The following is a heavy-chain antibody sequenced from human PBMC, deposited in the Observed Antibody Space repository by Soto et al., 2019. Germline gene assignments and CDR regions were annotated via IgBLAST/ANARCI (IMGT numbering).Heavy chain of an antibody. CDR1: GGSISSGDYY. J-gene: IGHJ6*02. V-gene: IGHV4-30-4*01. CDR3: ARGRQLTTYYYYGMDV. Sequence: PSETLSLTCTVSGGSISSGDYYWSWIRQPPGKGLEWIGYIYYSGSTYYNPSLKSRVTISVDTSKNQFSLKLSSVTAADTAVYYCARGRQLTTYYYYGMDVWGQGTTVTVSS. CDR2: IYYSGST. D-gene: IGHD6-6*01.